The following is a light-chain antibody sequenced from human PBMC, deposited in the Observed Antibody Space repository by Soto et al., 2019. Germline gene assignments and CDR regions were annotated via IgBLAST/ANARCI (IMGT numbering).Light chain of an antibody. Sequence: QSVLTQPPSASGSPGESVTISYTGTSSDVGGHNYVSWYQQHPGKAPKLMIFEVIKRPSGVPDRFSGSKSGNTASLTVSGLQAEDEADYYCTSFAGSNNFVIFGGGTKVTVL. CDR1: SSDVGGHNY. J-gene: IGLJ2*01. CDR2: EVI. V-gene: IGLV2-8*01. CDR3: TSFAGSNNFVI.